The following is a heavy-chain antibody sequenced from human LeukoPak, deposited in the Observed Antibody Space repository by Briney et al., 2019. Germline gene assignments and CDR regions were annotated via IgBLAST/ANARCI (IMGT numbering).Heavy chain of an antibody. Sequence: SETLSLTCTVSGGSISSGSYYWSWIRQPAGKGLEWIGRIYTSGSTNYNPSLKSRVTISVGTSKNQFSLKLSSVTAADTAVYYCARANGSHRDAFDIWGQGTMVTVSS. CDR3: ARANGSHRDAFDI. V-gene: IGHV4-61*02. D-gene: IGHD1-26*01. CDR1: GGSISSGSYY. CDR2: IYTSGST. J-gene: IGHJ3*02.